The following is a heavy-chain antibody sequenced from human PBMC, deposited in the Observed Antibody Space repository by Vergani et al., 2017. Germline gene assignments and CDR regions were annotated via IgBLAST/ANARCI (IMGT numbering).Heavy chain of an antibody. CDR2: VNHSGST. D-gene: IGHD3-10*01. CDR1: GGPFSGYY. J-gene: IGHJ6*02. V-gene: IGHV4-34*01. CDR3: AGGARGSRYCDFGMDV. Sequence: QVQLQQWGAGLLKPSETLSPTFAVYGGPFSGYYCSWIRQPPGKGLEWIGEVNHSGSTNYNPALKSRVTIAVDTSKDQCSLKLSSVTAADTAVYYCAGGARGSRYCDFGMDVWGQGTTVTVSS.